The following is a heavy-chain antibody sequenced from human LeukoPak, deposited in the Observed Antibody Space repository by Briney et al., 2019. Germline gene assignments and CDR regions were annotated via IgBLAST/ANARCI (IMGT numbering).Heavy chain of an antibody. V-gene: IGHV3-20*04. CDR1: GFTFDDYG. J-gene: IGHJ4*02. D-gene: IGHD3-10*01. CDR3: AKDFARFITGHDFDN. CDR2: INWNGGST. Sequence: GSLRLSCAASGFTFDDYGMSWVRQAPGKGLEWVSGINWNGGSTGYADSVKGRFTISRDNAKNSLYLQMNSLRAEDTAVYYCAKDFARFITGHDFDNWGQGTLVTVSS.